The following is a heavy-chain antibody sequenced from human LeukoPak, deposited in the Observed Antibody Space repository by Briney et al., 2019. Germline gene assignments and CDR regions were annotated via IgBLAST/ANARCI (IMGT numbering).Heavy chain of an antibody. J-gene: IGHJ4*02. Sequence: SETLSLTCAVYGGSFSGYYWSWIRQPPGKGLEWIGEINHSGSTNYNPYLKSRVTISVDTSKNQFSLKLSSVTAADTAVYYCARGQLQLWRYYFDYWGQGTLVTVSS. CDR1: GGSFSGYY. CDR2: INHSGST. V-gene: IGHV4-34*01. CDR3: ARGQLQLWRYYFDY. D-gene: IGHD5-18*01.